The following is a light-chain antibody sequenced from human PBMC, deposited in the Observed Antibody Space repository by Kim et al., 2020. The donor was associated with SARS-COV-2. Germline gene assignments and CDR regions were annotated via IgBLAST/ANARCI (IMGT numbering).Light chain of an antibody. V-gene: IGLV3-19*01. Sequence: SSELTQDPAVSVALGQTVRITCQGDSLRNYYATWYQQKAGQAPVLVFYAKDKRPSGVPDRFSGSSSGNTASLTITGAQAADEADYYCKSRDSRGKVVFGGGTKVTVL. CDR1: SLRNYY. J-gene: IGLJ2*01. CDR2: AKD. CDR3: KSRDSRGKVV.